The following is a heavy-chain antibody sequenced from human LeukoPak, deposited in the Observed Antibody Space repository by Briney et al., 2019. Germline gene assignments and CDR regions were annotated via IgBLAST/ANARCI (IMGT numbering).Heavy chain of an antibody. Sequence: SETLSLTCTVSGGSISSYYWSWIRQPPGKGLEWIGYIYYSGSTNYNPSLKSRVTISVNTSKNQFSLKLSSVTAADTAVYYCASSYSSGWYDAFDIWGQGTMVTVSS. CDR1: GGSISSYY. J-gene: IGHJ3*02. D-gene: IGHD6-19*01. V-gene: IGHV4-59*08. CDR3: ASSYSSGWYDAFDI. CDR2: IYYSGST.